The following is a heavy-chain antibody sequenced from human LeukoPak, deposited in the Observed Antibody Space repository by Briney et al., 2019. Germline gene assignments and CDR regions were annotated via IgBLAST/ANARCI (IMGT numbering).Heavy chain of an antibody. CDR3: ASYDFWSGSAYEYFQH. CDR2: ISGSGGST. CDR1: GFTFSSYA. D-gene: IGHD3-3*01. Sequence: PGGSLRLSCAASGFTFSSYAMSWVRQAPGKGMEWVSAISGSGGSTYYADSVKGRFTISRDNSKNTLYLQMNSLRAENTAVYYCASYDFWSGSAYEYFQHWGQGTLVTVSS. J-gene: IGHJ1*01. V-gene: IGHV3-23*01.